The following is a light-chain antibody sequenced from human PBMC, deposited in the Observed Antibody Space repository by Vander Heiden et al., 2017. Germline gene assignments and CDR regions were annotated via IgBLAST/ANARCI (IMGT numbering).Light chain of an antibody. Sequence: DIQMTQSPSTLSASVGDRVTITCRASQSISSYLAWFQQKPGKVPKLLIYEASSLESGVPSRFSGSGPGTEFTLTISSLQPDDFATYYCQVDNSDSWTFSQGTKVEIK. CDR2: EAS. CDR3: QVDNSDSWT. V-gene: IGKV1-5*03. J-gene: IGKJ1*01. CDR1: QSISSY.